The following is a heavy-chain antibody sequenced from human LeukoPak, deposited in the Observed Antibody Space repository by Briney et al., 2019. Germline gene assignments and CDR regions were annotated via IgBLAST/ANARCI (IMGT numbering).Heavy chain of an antibody. CDR2: VDPEDGET. CDR3: ATLTFCRGCYYNWFDP. Sequence: ATVKISCKASGYTLTDYYMHWVQQAPGKGLEWRGHVDPEDGETIYAEKFQGRVTITADTSTDTAYMELSSLRSEDTAMYYCATLTFCRGCYYNWFDPWGQGTLVTVSS. V-gene: IGHV1-69-2*01. D-gene: IGHD2-15*01. J-gene: IGHJ5*02. CDR1: GYTLTDYY.